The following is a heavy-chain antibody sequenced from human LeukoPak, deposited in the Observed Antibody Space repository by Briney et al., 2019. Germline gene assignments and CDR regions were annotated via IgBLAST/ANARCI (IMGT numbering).Heavy chain of an antibody. CDR1: GYTLTEYF. CDR2: INPKSGGT. D-gene: IGHD4-23*01. J-gene: IGHJ4*02. CDR3: ARALGGNLHYDY. Sequence: ASVKDSCKASGYTLTEYFMHRVRQAPGQGSEWMGWINPKSGGTNYAQNFQVWVTMTRVTYVRTAYMELGMLISDDTAVYFCARALGGNLHYDYWGQGALVTVSS. V-gene: IGHV1-2*04.